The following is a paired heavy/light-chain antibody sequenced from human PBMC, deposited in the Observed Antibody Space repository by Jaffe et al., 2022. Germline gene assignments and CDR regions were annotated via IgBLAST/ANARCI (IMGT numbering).Heavy chain of an antibody. D-gene: IGHD3-22*01. J-gene: IGHJ3*02. Sequence: QVQLQESGPRLVKPSETLSLTCAVSGYLISSGYYWGWIRQPPGKGLEWIGSIYHSGTTYYNPSLKSRVTISVDTSKNQLSLKLSSVTAADTAAYYCARPYDRSGIDAFDIWGQGTMVTVSS. CDR2: IYHSGTT. V-gene: IGHV4-38-2*01. CDR1: GYLISSGYY. CDR3: ARPYDRSGIDAFDI.
Light chain of an antibody. CDR2: DVS. V-gene: IGKV1-33*01. CDR3: QQYDKLPVT. CDR1: QDISHY. J-gene: IGKJ3*01. Sequence: DIQMTQSPSSLSASVGDRITITCQASQDISHYLNWYQQKPGKAPKLLIYDVSNLETGVPSRFSGSGSGTDFTFTISSLQPEDIGTYYCQQYDKLPVTFGPGTKVDIK.